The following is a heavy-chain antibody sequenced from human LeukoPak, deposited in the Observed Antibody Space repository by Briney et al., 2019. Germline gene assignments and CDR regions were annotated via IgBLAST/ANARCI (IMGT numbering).Heavy chain of an antibody. CDR2: ISNDGTTT. V-gene: IGHV3-74*01. CDR3: ASYCISRRCDSVFDY. Sequence: SGGSLRLSCAASGFTFSSYSMHWVRHAPGKGLVWVSRISNDGTTTNYADSVKGRFTISRDNAKNSLFLQMNSLRAEDTAVYYCASYCISRRCDSVFDYWGQGTLVTVSS. J-gene: IGHJ4*02. CDR1: GFTFSSYS. D-gene: IGHD2-15*01.